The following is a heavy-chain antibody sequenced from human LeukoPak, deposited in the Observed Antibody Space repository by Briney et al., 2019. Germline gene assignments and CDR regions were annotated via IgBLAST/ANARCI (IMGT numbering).Heavy chain of an antibody. Sequence: PGGSLRLSCAASGFTFSSYSMNWVRQAPGKGLEWVSSISSSSSYIYYADSVKGRFTISRDNAKNSLYLQMNSLRAEDTAVYYCAGARYFGGNFEACWDWGQGTLVTVSS. J-gene: IGHJ4*02. D-gene: IGHD4-23*01. V-gene: IGHV3-21*01. CDR3: AGARYFGGNFEACWD. CDR2: ISSSSSYI. CDR1: GFTFSSYS.